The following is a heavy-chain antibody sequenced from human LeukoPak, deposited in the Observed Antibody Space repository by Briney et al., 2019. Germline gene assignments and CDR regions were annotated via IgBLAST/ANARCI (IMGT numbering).Heavy chain of an antibody. Sequence: ASVKVSCKASGYTFTSYGISWVRQAPGQGLEWMGWTSAYNGNTNYAQKLQGRVTMTTDTSTSTAYMELRSLRSDDTAVYYCARDIVVVVAATFQDYWGQGTLVTVSS. CDR3: ARDIVVVVAATFQDY. J-gene: IGHJ4*02. CDR2: TSAYNGNT. D-gene: IGHD2-15*01. V-gene: IGHV1-18*01. CDR1: GYTFTSYG.